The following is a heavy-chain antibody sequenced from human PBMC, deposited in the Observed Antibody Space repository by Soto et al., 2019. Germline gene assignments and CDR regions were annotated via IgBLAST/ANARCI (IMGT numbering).Heavy chain of an antibody. Sequence: ASVKVSCKTSGYSFTKYGLHWVRQAPGQRLEWMGWINPGNGDTKYSQKFQGRVTITRDTSANTAYMELSSLRSEDSAVFYCARNDCSSTSCYNYYYYGMDVWGQGTTVTVSS. D-gene: IGHD2-2*01. J-gene: IGHJ6*02. V-gene: IGHV1-3*01. CDR2: INPGNGDT. CDR3: ARNDCSSTSCYNYYYYGMDV. CDR1: GYSFTKYG.